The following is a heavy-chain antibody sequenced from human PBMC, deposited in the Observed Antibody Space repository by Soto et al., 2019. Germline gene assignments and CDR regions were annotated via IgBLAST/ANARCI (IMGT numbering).Heavy chain of an antibody. CDR3: TTDWDTSYYYDSSGYSGLGY. Sequence: PGGSLRLSCAASGFTFSNAWMSWVRQAPGKGLEWVGRIKSKTDGGTTDYAAPVKGRFTISRDDSKNTLYLQMNSLKTEDTAVYYCTTDWDTSYYYDSSGYSGLGYWGQGTLVTVSS. D-gene: IGHD3-22*01. J-gene: IGHJ4*02. V-gene: IGHV3-15*01. CDR2: IKSKTDGGTT. CDR1: GFTFSNAW.